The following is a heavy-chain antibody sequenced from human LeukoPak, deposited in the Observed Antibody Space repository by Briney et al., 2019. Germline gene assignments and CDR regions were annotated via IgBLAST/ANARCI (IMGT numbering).Heavy chain of an antibody. V-gene: IGHV3-23*01. CDR3: AKEGEWGIQLSYYYMDV. CDR1: RFTFSRYA. D-gene: IGHD5-18*01. CDR2: IRGSGGST. Sequence: GGSLRLSCAASRFTFSRYAMSWVPQAPGKGLEWVSPIRGSGGSTLYADSEKGRYTISRDNTKNTLYLQMNSLRGEDMAVYYCAKEGEWGIQLSYYYMDVWGKGNTVTVSS. J-gene: IGHJ6*03.